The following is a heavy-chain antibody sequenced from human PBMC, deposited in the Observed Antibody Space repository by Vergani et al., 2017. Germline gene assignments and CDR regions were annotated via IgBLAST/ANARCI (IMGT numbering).Heavy chain of an antibody. CDR2: ISYDGSNK. J-gene: IGHJ5*02. Sequence: VQLVESGGGLVQPGGSLKLSCAASGFTFSSYGMHWVRQAPGKGLEWVAVISYDGSNKYYADSVKGRFTISRDNSKNTLYLQMNSLRAEDTAVYYCAKYCAPPLFLQIWFGELGCWFDPWGQGTLVTVSS. CDR1: GFTFSSYG. CDR3: AKYCAPPLFLQIWFGELGCWFDP. V-gene: IGHV3-30*18. D-gene: IGHD3-10*01.